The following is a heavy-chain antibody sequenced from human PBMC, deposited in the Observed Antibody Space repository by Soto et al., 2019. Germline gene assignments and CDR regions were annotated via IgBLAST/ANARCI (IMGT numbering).Heavy chain of an antibody. CDR2: IYYSGST. J-gene: IGHJ4*02. D-gene: IGHD2-15*01. Sequence: SETLSLTCTVSGGSISSGGYYWSWIRQHPGKGLEWIGYIYYSGSTYYNPSLKSRVTISVDTSKNQFSLKLSSVTAADTAVYYCARWSALVVAATAFDYWGQGTLVTVSS. CDR3: ARWSALVVAATAFDY. V-gene: IGHV4-31*03. CDR1: GGSISSGGYY.